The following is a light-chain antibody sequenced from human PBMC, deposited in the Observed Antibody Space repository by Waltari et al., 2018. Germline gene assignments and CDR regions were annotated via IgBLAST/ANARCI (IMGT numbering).Light chain of an antibody. V-gene: IGKV1-5*03. J-gene: IGKJ1*01. CDR2: NAS. CDR1: QSISTL. Sequence: DIQMTQSPSTLSASVGDRVTITCRASQSISTLLSWYQQKPGKVPTLLIYNASKLESGVPSRFSGSGSGTEFTLTISSLQPDDFAGYHCLQYDSDARTFGQGTNVEIK. CDR3: LQYDSDART.